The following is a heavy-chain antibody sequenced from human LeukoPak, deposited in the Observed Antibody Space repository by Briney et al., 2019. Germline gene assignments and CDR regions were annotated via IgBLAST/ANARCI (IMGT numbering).Heavy chain of an antibody. CDR1: GYSISSGYY. D-gene: IGHD3-22*01. CDR2: ILHSGST. CDR3: SRHTSHYSDSSGYYAFDI. V-gene: IGHV4-38-2*02. Sequence: SETLSLTCIVSGYSISSGYYWGCIRQSPGRGLEWIGSILHSGSTHYNPSLKSRVTISVDTSKNQFSLNLSSVTAADTAVYYCSRHTSHYSDSSGYYAFDIWGQGTMVTVSS. J-gene: IGHJ3*02.